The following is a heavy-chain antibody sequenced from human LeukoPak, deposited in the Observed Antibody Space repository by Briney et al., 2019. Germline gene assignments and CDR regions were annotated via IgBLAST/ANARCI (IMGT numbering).Heavy chain of an antibody. CDR1: GFTFSSYG. CDR3: AKDPQKWESYFDY. J-gene: IGHJ4*02. Sequence: GGSLRLSCAASGFTFSSYGMHWVRQAPGKGLEWVAFIRYDGSNRYYADSVKGRFTISRDNSKNTLYLQMNSLRAEDTAVYYCAKDPQKWESYFDYWGQGTLVTVSS. CDR2: IRYDGSNR. D-gene: IGHD1-26*01. V-gene: IGHV3-30*02.